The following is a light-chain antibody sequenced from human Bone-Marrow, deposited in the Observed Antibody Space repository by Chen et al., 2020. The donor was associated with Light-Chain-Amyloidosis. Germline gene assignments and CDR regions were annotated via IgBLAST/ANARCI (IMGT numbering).Light chain of an antibody. CDR1: SGDVGTYNY. Sequence: QSALTQPPSVPGPPGQPTTIPCPGTSGDVGTYNYVSWYQQHPGKAPKVMIYAVSNRPSGVSNRFSGSKSGNTASLTISGLQAEDEADYYCSSFTSSSSYVFGPGTKVTVL. CDR2: AVS. CDR3: SSFTSSSSYV. J-gene: IGLJ1*01. V-gene: IGLV2-14*01.